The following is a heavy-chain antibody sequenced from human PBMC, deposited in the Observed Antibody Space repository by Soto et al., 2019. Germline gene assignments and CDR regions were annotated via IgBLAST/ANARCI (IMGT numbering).Heavy chain of an antibody. J-gene: IGHJ4*02. CDR2: IYHSGST. Sequence: QLQLQESGSGLVKPSQTLSLTCAVSGGSISSGGYSWSWIRQSPGKGLEWIGYIYHSGSTDYHPALTIRVTISVDRSKDQFSLKLRSVTAADAAGYFCARVSDSGGQGTLVPVSS. V-gene: IGHV4-30-2*06. D-gene: IGHD3-22*01. CDR3: ARVSDS. CDR1: GGSISSGGYS.